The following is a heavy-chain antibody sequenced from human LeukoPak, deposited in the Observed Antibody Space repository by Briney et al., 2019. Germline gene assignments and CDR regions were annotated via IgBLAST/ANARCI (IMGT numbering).Heavy chain of an antibody. Sequence: PGGSLRLSCAASGFTFSSYAMSWVRQAPGKGLEWVSAISGSGGSTYYADSVRGRFTISRDNSKNTLYLQMNSLRAEDTAVYYCAKDLLATPWGFDYWGQGTLVTVSS. CDR1: GFTFSSYA. J-gene: IGHJ4*02. V-gene: IGHV3-23*01. CDR3: AKDLLATPWGFDY. CDR2: ISGSGGST. D-gene: IGHD1-26*01.